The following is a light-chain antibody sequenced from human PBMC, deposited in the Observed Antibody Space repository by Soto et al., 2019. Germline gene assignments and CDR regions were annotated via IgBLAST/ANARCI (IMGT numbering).Light chain of an antibody. J-gene: IGKJ2*01. CDR2: DVS. Sequence: DIQMTQSPSTLAASVGDTVTMTCRSSSKWLAWYQKKPGKAPKLLIYDVSNLERGVPPRFSGSTSGPESTLTITXXQPDDLGTYYCQHTTDFTFGQGTKVE. CDR3: QHTTDFT. V-gene: IGKV1-5*01. CDR1: SSSKW.